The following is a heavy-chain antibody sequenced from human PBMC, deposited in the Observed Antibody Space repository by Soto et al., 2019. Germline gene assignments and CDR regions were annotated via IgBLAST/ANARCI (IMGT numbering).Heavy chain of an antibody. D-gene: IGHD4-17*01. J-gene: IGHJ4*02. CDR3: VSQRTTVPTQAYFDY. CDR1: GGSIRGSHYY. V-gene: IGHV4-39*01. Sequence: TLSLTFTVSGGSIRGSHYYWGWIRHSPGKGLEWIGSVYYRGRSYSKSSVKSRVTISVDTSKNRFSLSLNSVTASDTAVYFCVSQRTTVPTQAYFDYWGPGALVTVYS. CDR2: VYYRGRS.